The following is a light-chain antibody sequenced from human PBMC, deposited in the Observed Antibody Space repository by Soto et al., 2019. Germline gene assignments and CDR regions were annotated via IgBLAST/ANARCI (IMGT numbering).Light chain of an antibody. V-gene: IGKV1-39*01. CDR3: QQSYSTPWT. J-gene: IGKJ1*01. Sequence: DIQMTQSPTSLSASVGARVSITCRASQTISSSFNWYQQKAGKAPKLLIYATSRLQSGVPSRFSGSGSGTDFTLTISSLQPEDFATYYCQQSYSTPWTFGQGTKVEIK. CDR1: QTISSS. CDR2: ATS.